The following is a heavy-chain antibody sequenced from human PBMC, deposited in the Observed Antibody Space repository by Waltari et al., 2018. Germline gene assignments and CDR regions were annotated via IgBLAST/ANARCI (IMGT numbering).Heavy chain of an antibody. J-gene: IGHJ2*01. CDR2: IIPILGKA. CDR3: ARNSRYCSSTSCNYWYFDL. V-gene: IGHV1-69*09. Sequence: QVQLVQSGAEVKKPGSSVKVSCKASGGTFSSYAISWVRQAPGQGLEWMGRIIPILGKAKYAQNFQVRVTITADKSTSTAYMELGSLRSEDTAVYYCARNSRYCSSTSCNYWYFDLWGRGTLVTVSS. D-gene: IGHD2-2*01. CDR1: GGTFSSYA.